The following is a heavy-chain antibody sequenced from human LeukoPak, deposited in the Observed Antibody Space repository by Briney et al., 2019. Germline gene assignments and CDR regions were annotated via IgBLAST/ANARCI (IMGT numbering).Heavy chain of an antibody. Sequence: ASVKVSCKASGGTFSSYATSWVRQAPGQGLEWMGRIIPILGIANYAQKFQGRVTITADKSTSTAYMELSSLRSEDTAVYYCASRPRYCSSTSCRYDYGMDVWGQGTTVTVSS. CDR3: ASRPRYCSSTSCRYDYGMDV. D-gene: IGHD2-2*01. V-gene: IGHV1-69*04. CDR1: GGTFSSYA. CDR2: IIPILGIA. J-gene: IGHJ6*02.